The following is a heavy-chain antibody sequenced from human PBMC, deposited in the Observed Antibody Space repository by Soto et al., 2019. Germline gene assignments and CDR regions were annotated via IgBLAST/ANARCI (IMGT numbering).Heavy chain of an antibody. V-gene: IGHV4-31*03. J-gene: IGHJ4*02. D-gene: IGHD4-17*01. CDR3: ARALQLEYGDYHY. Sequence: SVTSSVSEGSISSGGYYCSWIHQQPGKGLEWIGYIYYSGSTYYNQSLKSRDNISVDTSKNQFSLKLSSVTAADTAVYYCARALQLEYGDYHYWGQGTLVT. CDR1: EGSISSGGYY. CDR2: IYYSGST.